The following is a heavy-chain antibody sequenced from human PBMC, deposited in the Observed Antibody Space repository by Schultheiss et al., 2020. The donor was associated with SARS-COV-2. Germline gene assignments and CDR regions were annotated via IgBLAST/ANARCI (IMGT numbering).Heavy chain of an antibody. CDR2: TYPGGSDT. J-gene: IGHJ3*02. Sequence: GGSLRLSCKGSGYTFNTYWIVWVRQMPGKGLEWMGITYPGGSDTRYSPSFEGQVTISADKSLSTAYLQWSSLRASDTAIYYCARQRGWIAVSGTGACAFDIWGQGTMVTVSS. CDR1: GYTFNTYW. CDR3: ARQRGWIAVSGTGACAFDI. V-gene: IGHV5-51*01. D-gene: IGHD6-19*01.